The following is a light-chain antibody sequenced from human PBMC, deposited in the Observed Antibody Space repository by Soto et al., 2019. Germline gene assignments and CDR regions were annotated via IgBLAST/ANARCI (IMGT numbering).Light chain of an antibody. Sequence: QSALTQPASVSGSPGQSITISCTGTSSDVGSYNLVSWYQQHPGKAPKLMIYEGSKRPSGVSNRFSGSKSGITASLTISGLQAEDEADYYCCSYAGSSTWVFGGGTKHRP. CDR2: EGS. CDR3: CSYAGSSTWV. J-gene: IGLJ3*02. CDR1: SSDVGSYNL. V-gene: IGLV2-23*01.